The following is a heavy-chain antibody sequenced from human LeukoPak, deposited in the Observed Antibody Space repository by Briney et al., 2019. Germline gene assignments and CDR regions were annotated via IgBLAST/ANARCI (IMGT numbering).Heavy chain of an antibody. V-gene: IGHV3-21*01. Sequence: PGGSLRLSCAASGFTFSSYAMIWVRQAPGKGLEWVSSISSASNYISYADSLKGRFTISRDNAKTSLYLQMNSLRVEDTAVYYCARVDWNDRKYYSDYWGQGTLVTVSS. CDR1: GFTFSSYA. D-gene: IGHD1-1*01. CDR3: ARVDWNDRKYYSDY. J-gene: IGHJ4*02. CDR2: ISSASNYI.